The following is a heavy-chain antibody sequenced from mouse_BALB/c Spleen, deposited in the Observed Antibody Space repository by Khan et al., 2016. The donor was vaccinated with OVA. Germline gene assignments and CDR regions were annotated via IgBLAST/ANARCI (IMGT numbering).Heavy chain of an antibody. J-gene: IGHJ3*01. V-gene: IGHV1-63*01. D-gene: IGHD2-1*01. Sequence: QVQLQQSGTELVRPGTSVKMSCKASGYAFTDYWLGWVKQRPGHGLEWIGDIYPRSGNTYYNEKFKGKVTLTADKSWSTAYMQLSSLTFEDSAVYFCARDGGNYGWFAYWGQGTLVTVSA. CDR2: IYPRSGNT. CDR1: GYAFTDYW. CDR3: ARDGGNYGWFAY.